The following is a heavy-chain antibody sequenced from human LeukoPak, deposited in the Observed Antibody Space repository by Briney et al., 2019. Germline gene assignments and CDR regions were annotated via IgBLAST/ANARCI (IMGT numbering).Heavy chain of an antibody. CDR3: AKDHYDFWTGNPIN. D-gene: IGHD3/OR15-3a*01. CDR2: VGGSGGAT. CDR1: GFTFSSYA. Sequence: GGSLRLSCAASGFTFSSYAMSWVRQAPGKGLEWVSAVGGSGGATYYADSVKGRFTISRDNSKSTVYLEMNSLRAEDTAIYFCAKDHYDFWTGNPINWGQGTLVTVSS. J-gene: IGHJ4*02. V-gene: IGHV3-23*01.